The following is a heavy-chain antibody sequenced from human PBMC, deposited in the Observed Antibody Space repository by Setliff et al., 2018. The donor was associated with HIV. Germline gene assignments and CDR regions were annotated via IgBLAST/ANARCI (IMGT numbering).Heavy chain of an antibody. CDR2: IIPNSGGT. Sequence: AASVKVSCKASGYTFTAYYMHWVRQAPGQGLEWMGRIIPNSGGTNYAQKFQGRVTMTRDTSISTAYMELSRLRSDDTAVYYCACKVYCTKGVCLDASDIWGQGTRVTVSS. J-gene: IGHJ3*02. CDR1: GYTFTAYY. CDR3: ACKVYCTKGVCLDASDI. D-gene: IGHD2-8*01. V-gene: IGHV1-2*06.